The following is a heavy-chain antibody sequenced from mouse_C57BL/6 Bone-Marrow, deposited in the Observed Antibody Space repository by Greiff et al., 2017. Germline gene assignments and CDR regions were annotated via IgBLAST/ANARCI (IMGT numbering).Heavy chain of an antibody. CDR1: GFTFSDFY. CDR3: ARDADYGKCYYYAMDY. D-gene: IGHD2-1*01. V-gene: IGHV7-1*01. J-gene: IGHJ4*01. Sequence: EVKLVESGGGLVQSGRSLRLSCATSGFTFSDFYMEWVRQAPGKGLEWISASRNKANDYTTEYSASVKGRFIVSRDTSQSILYLQMNALRAEDTAIYYCARDADYGKCYYYAMDYWGQGTSVTVSS. CDR2: SRNKANDYTT.